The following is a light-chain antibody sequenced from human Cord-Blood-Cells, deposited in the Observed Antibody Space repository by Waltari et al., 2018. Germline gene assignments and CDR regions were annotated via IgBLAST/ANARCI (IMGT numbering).Light chain of an antibody. CDR2: AAS. Sequence: DIQMTQSPSSLSASVGDRVTITCRASQSISSYLNWYQQKPGKAPKLLIYAASSLQSGVPSSVSGSGSGTDFPLTISSLQPEDCATYCCQQRYSTPRAFGQGTKLEIK. CDR3: QQRYSTPRA. J-gene: IGKJ2*01. V-gene: IGKV1-39*01. CDR1: QSISSY.